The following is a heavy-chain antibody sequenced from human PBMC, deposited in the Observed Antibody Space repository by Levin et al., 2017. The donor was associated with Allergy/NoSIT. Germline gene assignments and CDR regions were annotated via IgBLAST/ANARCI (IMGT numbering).Heavy chain of an antibody. CDR3: ARRDYGDYVLDL. V-gene: IGHV3-48*04. Sequence: GGSLRLSCEASGFTFSMYNMNWVRQAPGKGLEWISFISSRTSTKYYADSVKGRFTISRDNAQNSLYLQMNSLRVEDTAVYYCARRDYGDYVLDLWGQGTLVTVSS. CDR2: ISSRTSTK. CDR1: GFTFSMYN. D-gene: IGHD4-17*01. J-gene: IGHJ4*02.